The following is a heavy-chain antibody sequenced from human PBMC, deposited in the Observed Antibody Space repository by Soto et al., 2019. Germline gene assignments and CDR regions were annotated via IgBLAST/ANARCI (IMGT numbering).Heavy chain of an antibody. Sequence: GGSLRLSCAASGFTFSSYGMHWVRQAPGKGLEWVAVISYDGSNKYYADSVKGRFTISRDNSKNTLYLQMNSLRAEDTAVYYCAKAIVGAIDAFDIWGQGTMVTVSS. V-gene: IGHV3-30*18. CDR2: ISYDGSNK. D-gene: IGHD1-26*01. CDR1: GFTFSSYG. J-gene: IGHJ3*02. CDR3: AKAIVGAIDAFDI.